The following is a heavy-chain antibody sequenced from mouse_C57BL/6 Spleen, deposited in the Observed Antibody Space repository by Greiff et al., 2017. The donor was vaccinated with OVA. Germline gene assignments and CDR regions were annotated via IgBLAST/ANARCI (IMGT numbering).Heavy chain of an antibody. Sequence: QVQLKQSGAELVKPGASVKISCKASGYAFSSYWMNWVKQRPGKGLEWIGQIYPGDGDTNSNGKFKGKATLTADKSSSTAFMQLSSLTSEDSAVYFCARSNNYGSSYGGYFDVWGTGTTVTVSS. V-gene: IGHV1-80*01. CDR3: ARSNNYGSSYGGYFDV. CDR2: IYPGDGDT. J-gene: IGHJ1*03. CDR1: GYAFSSYW. D-gene: IGHD1-1*01.